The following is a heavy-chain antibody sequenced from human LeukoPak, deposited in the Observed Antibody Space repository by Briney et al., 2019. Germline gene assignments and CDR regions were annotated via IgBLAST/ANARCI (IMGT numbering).Heavy chain of an antibody. V-gene: IGHV4-34*01. Sequence: KPSETLSLTCAVSSGSFSGYYWSWIRQPPGKGLEWIGEINHSGSTNYNPSLKSRVTISVDTSKNQFSLKLSSVTAADTAVYYCARDRNYYDRPMDVWGKGTTVTVSS. CDR3: ARDRNYYDRPMDV. D-gene: IGHD3-22*01. CDR2: INHSGST. CDR1: SGSFSGYY. J-gene: IGHJ6*03.